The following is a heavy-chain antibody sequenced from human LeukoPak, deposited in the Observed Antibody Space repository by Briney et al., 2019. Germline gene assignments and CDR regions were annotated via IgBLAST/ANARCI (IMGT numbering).Heavy chain of an antibody. V-gene: IGHV3-74*01. CDR1: GFTFSNYW. Sequence: GGSLRLSCAASGFTFSNYWMHWVRQAPGKGLVWVSRINSDGSSTSYADSVKGRFTISRDNSKNTLYLQMNSLRAEDTAVYYCAKGGPNYYGSGSPHDYWGQGTLVTVSS. CDR3: AKGGPNYYGSGSPHDY. D-gene: IGHD3-10*01. CDR2: INSDGSST. J-gene: IGHJ4*02.